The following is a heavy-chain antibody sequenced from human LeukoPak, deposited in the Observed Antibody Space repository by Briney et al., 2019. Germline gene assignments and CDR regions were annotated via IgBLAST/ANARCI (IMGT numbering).Heavy chain of an antibody. CDR3: ARSYYYGSGSYYELDY. Sequence: GASVKVSCKASGGTFSIYAISWVRQAPGQGLEWMGGIIPIFGTSNYAQRFQGRVTITTDESTSTAYMELSSLRSEDTAVYYCARSYYYGSGSYYELDYWGQGTLVTVSS. CDR1: GGTFSIYA. CDR2: IIPIFGTS. V-gene: IGHV1-69*05. D-gene: IGHD3-10*01. J-gene: IGHJ4*02.